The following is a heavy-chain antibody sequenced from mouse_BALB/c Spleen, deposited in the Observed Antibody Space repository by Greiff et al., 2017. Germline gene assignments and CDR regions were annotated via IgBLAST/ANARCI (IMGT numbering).Heavy chain of an antibody. CDR1: GYTFTSYY. CDR3: TRTVHSGAMDY. V-gene: IGHV1S81*02. J-gene: IGHJ4*01. Sequence: VQLQQSGAELVKPGASVKLSCKASGYTFTSYYVYWVKQRPGQGLEWIGEINPSNGGTNFNEKFKSKATLTVDKSSSTAYMQLSSLTSEDSAVYYCTRTVHSGAMDYWGQGTSVTVSS. CDR2: INPSNGGT. D-gene: IGHD1-2*01.